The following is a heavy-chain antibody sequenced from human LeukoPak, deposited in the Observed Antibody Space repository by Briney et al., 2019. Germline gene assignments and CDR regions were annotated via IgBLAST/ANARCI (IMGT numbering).Heavy chain of an antibody. CDR2: MNSDGSST. CDR1: GFTFSSYW. D-gene: IGHD4-23*01. J-gene: IGHJ4*02. Sequence: PGGSLRLSCAASGFTFSSYWMHWVRQAPGKGLVGVSRMNSDGSSTSYADSVKGRFTISRDNAKNTLYLQMNSLRAEDTAVYYCASPSHYGGSPFDYWGQGTLVTVSS. V-gene: IGHV3-74*01. CDR3: ASPSHYGGSPFDY.